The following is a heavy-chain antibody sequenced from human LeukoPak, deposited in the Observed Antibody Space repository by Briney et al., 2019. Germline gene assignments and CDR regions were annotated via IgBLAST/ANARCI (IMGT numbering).Heavy chain of an antibody. Sequence: PGGSLRLSCAASGFTFSSYWMHWVRQAPGKGLVWVSRINSDGSSTSYADSVKGRFTISRDNAKNSLSLQMNSLRAEDTAVYYCARDTSITGTTIDYWGQGTLVTVSS. CDR3: ARDTSITGTTIDY. CDR2: INSDGSST. D-gene: IGHD1-7*01. CDR1: GFTFSSYW. J-gene: IGHJ4*02. V-gene: IGHV3-74*01.